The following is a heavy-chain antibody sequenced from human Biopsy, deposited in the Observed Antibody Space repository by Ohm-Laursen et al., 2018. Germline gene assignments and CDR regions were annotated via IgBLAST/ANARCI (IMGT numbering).Heavy chain of an antibody. D-gene: IGHD4-23*01. CDR3: ARRPYGGTRYWYFDL. V-gene: IGHV4-31*01. CDR1: DGSVSSGGFY. J-gene: IGHJ2*01. Sequence: SDTLSLTCTVSDGSVSSGGFYWSWIRQHPGKGLEWIGYIYYSGTTYYNPSLKSLVTISVDTSKNQFSLKLNSVTAADTAVYYCARRPYGGTRYWYFDLWGRGTLVTVSS. CDR2: IYYSGTT.